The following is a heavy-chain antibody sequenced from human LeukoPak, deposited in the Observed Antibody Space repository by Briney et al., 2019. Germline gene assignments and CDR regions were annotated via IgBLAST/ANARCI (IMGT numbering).Heavy chain of an antibody. CDR3: AKDRAIAVAGAVDY. V-gene: IGHV3-66*02. CDR1: GFTFSDYY. J-gene: IGHJ4*02. Sequence: GGSLRLSCAASGFTFSDYYMSWIRQAPGKGLEWVAVLHSDGRIHYAASVKGRFTISRDNSKNTLYLQMNSLRAEDTAVYYCAKDRAIAVAGAVDYWGQGTLVTVSS. D-gene: IGHD6-19*01. CDR2: LHSDGRI.